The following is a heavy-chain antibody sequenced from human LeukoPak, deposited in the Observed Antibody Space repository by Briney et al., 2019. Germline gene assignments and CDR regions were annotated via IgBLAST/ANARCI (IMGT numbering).Heavy chain of an antibody. Sequence: GGSLRLSCAASGFTFSNSAMSWVRQAPGKGLEWVAVISYDGSNEYYADSVKGRFTISRDNSKNTLYLQMSSLRAEDTAVYYCAKEFNRGLPDYWGQGTLVTVPS. J-gene: IGHJ4*02. V-gene: IGHV3-30*18. CDR2: ISYDGSNE. CDR1: GFTFSNSA. D-gene: IGHD2-21*01. CDR3: AKEFNRGLPDY.